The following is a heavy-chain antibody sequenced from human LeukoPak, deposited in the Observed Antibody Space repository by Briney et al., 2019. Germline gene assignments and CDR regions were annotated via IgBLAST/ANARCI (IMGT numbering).Heavy chain of an antibody. V-gene: IGHV3-30*18. CDR1: GFTFSSDS. J-gene: IGHJ4*02. Sequence: GGSLRLSCAASGFTFSSDSMHWVRQAPGKGLEWLTFISYDANTKYYSDSVRGRFTVSRDNSKNTMYLQMNSLRPEDTAMYYCAKDRASSWSLDYWGQGNLVPVSS. CDR3: AKDRASSWSLDY. D-gene: IGHD6-13*01. CDR2: ISYDANTK.